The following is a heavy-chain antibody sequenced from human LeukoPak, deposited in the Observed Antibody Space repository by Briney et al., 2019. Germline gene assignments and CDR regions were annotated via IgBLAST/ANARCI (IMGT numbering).Heavy chain of an antibody. Sequence: GGSLRLSCAASGFTFDDYAIHWVRQAPGKGLEWVSGISWNSGSIGYADSVKGRFTISRDNAKNSLYLQMNSLRAEDTALYYCAKEGVYCTNGVCSLDAFDIWGQGTMVTVSS. CDR3: AKEGVYCTNGVCSLDAFDI. V-gene: IGHV3-9*01. CDR1: GFTFDDYA. D-gene: IGHD2-8*01. J-gene: IGHJ3*02. CDR2: ISWNSGSI.